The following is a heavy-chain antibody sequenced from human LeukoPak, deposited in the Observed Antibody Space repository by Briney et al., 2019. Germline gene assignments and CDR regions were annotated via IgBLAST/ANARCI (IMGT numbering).Heavy chain of an antibody. CDR3: ARRSNPPGPIDH. Sequence: PGGSLRLSCAASGFTVGYNYMTWVRQAPGKGLEWVAAIYNSGSTYYADSVKGRFTISRDNSKNTMYLQMNSLKGEDTAVYYCARRSNPPGPIDHWGQGTLVTVSS. V-gene: IGHV3-66*04. CDR2: IYNSGST. D-gene: IGHD1-14*01. J-gene: IGHJ4*02. CDR1: GFTVGYNY.